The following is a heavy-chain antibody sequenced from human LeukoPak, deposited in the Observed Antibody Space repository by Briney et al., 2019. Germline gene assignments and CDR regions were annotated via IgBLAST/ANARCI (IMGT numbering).Heavy chain of an antibody. CDR3: ARESPVAAVGRSWFDP. D-gene: IGHD6-13*01. CDR2: ISGGGVTT. CDR1: GFTFSSYA. V-gene: IGHV3-23*01. Sequence: GGSLRLSCAASGFTFSSYAMSWVRQAPGKGLEWVSTISGGGVTTYYADSVKGRLTISRDNSKKTVSLQMNSLRDDDTALYFCARESPVAAVGRSWFDPWGQGTLVTVSS. J-gene: IGHJ5*02.